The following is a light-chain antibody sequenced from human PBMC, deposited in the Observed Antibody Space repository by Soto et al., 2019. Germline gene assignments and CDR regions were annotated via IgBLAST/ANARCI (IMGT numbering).Light chain of an antibody. Sequence: QSALTQPASVSGSPGQSITISCTGTSSDVGDYNYVSWYQQHPGKAPQLIIYEVSNRPSGISNRFSGSKSGNTASLTISGLQAEDEADYYCSSYTTTNTLFGGGTKLTVL. CDR1: SSDVGDYNY. J-gene: IGLJ2*01. CDR3: SSYTTTNTL. V-gene: IGLV2-14*03. CDR2: EVS.